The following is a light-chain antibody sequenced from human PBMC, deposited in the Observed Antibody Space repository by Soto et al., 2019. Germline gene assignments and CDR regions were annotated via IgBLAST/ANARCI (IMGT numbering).Light chain of an antibody. V-gene: IGKV3-20*01. CDR2: GAS. CDR1: QSVSSNY. CDR3: QQDGSSPQYT. J-gene: IGKJ2*01. Sequence: EIVLTQSPGTLSLSPGERATLSCRASQSVSSNYLAWYQQKPGQAPRLLIYGASSRATGIPDRFSGSGSGTDFTFTISRLEPEDFAVYYCQQDGSSPQYTFGQGIKLESK.